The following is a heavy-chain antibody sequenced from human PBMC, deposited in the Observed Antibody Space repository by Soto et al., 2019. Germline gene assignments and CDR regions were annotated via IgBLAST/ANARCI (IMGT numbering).Heavy chain of an antibody. J-gene: IGHJ4*02. Sequence: ASVKVSCKASGGTFSSYAISWVRQAPGQGLEWMGGIIPIFGTANYAQKFQGRVTITADESTSAAYMELSSLRSEDTAVYYCARRATAIEDYYDSSGYYPFDYWGQGTLVTVSS. V-gene: IGHV1-69*13. CDR2: IIPIFGTA. CDR3: ARRATAIEDYYDSSGYYPFDY. CDR1: GGTFSSYA. D-gene: IGHD3-22*01.